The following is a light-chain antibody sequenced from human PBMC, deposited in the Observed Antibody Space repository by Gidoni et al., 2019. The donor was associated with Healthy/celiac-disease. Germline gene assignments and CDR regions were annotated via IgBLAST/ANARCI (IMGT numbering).Light chain of an antibody. J-gene: IGLJ3*02. CDR2: QDS. V-gene: IGLV3-1*01. Sequence: SYELTLPPSVSVSPGQTASITCSADKLGYKYACWYQQKPGQSPVLVIYQDSKRPSGIPERFSGSNSGNTATLTISGTQAMDEADYYCQAWDSSTWVFGGGTKLTVL. CDR1: KLGYKY. CDR3: QAWDSSTWV.